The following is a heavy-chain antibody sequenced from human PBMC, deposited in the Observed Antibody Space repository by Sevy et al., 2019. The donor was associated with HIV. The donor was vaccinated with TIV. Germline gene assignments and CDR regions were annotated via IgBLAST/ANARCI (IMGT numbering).Heavy chain of an antibody. CDR1: GGSISSGAYY. J-gene: IGHJ5*02. V-gene: IGHV4-31*03. CDR2: IYYTGST. CDR3: ARNKCDREGEYWFDP. D-gene: IGHD1-26*01. Sequence: SETLSLTCTVSGGSISSGAYYWSWIRQHPGTGLECIGYIYYTGSTYHNPSLRSRVTMSVDASKNQFSLRLSSVTAADTAVYYCARNKCDREGEYWFDPWGQGTLVTVS.